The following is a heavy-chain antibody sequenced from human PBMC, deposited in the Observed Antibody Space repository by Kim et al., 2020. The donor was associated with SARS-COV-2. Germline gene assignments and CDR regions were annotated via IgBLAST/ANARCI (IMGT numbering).Heavy chain of an antibody. CDR1: GFTFSDHY. J-gene: IGHJ6*02. D-gene: IGHD1-26*01. V-gene: IGHV3-72*01. CDR2: SRHKARSYST. Sequence: GGSLRLSCVGSGFTFSDHYIDWVRQAPGKGLEWVARSRHKARSYSTEYAASVKGRFTISRDDSKNSVYLQMNSLKAEDTAVYYCGRVLVEATVRDVWGQGTAVTVSS. CDR3: GRVLVEATVRDV.